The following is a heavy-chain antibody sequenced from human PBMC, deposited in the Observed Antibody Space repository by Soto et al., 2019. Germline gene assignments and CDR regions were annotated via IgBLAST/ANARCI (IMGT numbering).Heavy chain of an antibody. CDR2: INHSGST. J-gene: IGHJ6*02. Sequence: SETLSLTCAVYGGSFSGYYWSWIRQPPGQGLEWIGDINHSGSTNYNPSLKSRVIISVDTSKNQFSLRLSSVTAADTAVYYCARGDWPTQMDVWGQGTTVTVSS. D-gene: IGHD2-21*01. V-gene: IGHV4-34*01. CDR3: ARGDWPTQMDV. CDR1: GGSFSGYY.